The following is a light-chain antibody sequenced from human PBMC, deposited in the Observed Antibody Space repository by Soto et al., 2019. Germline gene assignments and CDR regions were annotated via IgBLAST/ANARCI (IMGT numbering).Light chain of an antibody. CDR1: QSISNW. J-gene: IGKJ1*01. CDR3: QQYISYPRT. CDR2: DAS. Sequence: DIQLTQAPAAPSATVGDRVTITCRASQSISNWLAWYQQRPGRAPKLLIYDASSLESGVPSRFSGSGSGTEFTLTISSLQPDDFATYYCQQYISYPRTFGQGTNVDIK. V-gene: IGKV1-5*01.